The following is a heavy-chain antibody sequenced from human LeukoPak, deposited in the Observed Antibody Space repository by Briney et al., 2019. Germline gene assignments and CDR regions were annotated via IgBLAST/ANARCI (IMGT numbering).Heavy chain of an antibody. J-gene: IGHJ5*02. D-gene: IGHD3-16*01. CDR1: EFTFNGHW. CDR3: ARLLGESTIYDL. CDR2: INQYGSVI. V-gene: IGHV3-7*01. Sequence: PGGSLRLSCAASEFTFNGHWMSWIRQAPGKGLDWVASINQYGSVIQYVDSVRGRFIISRDNAKNSLSLQMNSLSVEDTAMYYCARLLGESTIYDLWGQRTPVTVSS.